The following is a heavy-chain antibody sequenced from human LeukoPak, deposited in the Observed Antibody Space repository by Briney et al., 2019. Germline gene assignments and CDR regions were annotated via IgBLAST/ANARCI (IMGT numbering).Heavy chain of an antibody. D-gene: IGHD2-15*01. Sequence: GESLKISCKGSGYNFNSYWIGWVRQMPGTGLEWMGIIYPGDSDTRYSPSFQGQVTISADKSISTAFLQWSSLKASDTAMYYCARQEYCSGGSCYTWFDPWGQGTLVTVSS. CDR2: IYPGDSDT. V-gene: IGHV5-51*01. J-gene: IGHJ5*02. CDR3: ARQEYCSGGSCYTWFDP. CDR1: GYNFNSYW.